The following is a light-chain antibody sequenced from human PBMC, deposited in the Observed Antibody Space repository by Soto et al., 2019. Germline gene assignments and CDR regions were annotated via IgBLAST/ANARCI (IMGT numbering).Light chain of an antibody. V-gene: IGLV2-14*01. CDR2: DVS. CDR3: SSYTSSSTYV. J-gene: IGLJ1*01. CDR1: SSDVGGYNY. Sequence: QSALTQPASVSGSPGQSITISCTGTSSDVGGYNYFSWYQQHPGKAPKLMIYDVSNRPSGVSTRFSGSKSGNTASLTISGLQAEDEADYYCSSYTSSSTYVFGAGTKLTVL.